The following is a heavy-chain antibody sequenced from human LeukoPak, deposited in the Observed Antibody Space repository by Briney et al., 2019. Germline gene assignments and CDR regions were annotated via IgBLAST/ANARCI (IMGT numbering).Heavy chain of an antibody. CDR1: GGSFSGYY. CDR3: ARGASYYFDY. CDR2: INHSGST. J-gene: IGHJ4*02. Sequence: SETLSLTCAVYGGSFSGYYWSWIRQPPGKGLEWIGEINHSGSTNYNPSLKSRVTISVDTSKNQFSLKLSPVTAADTAVYYCARGASYYFDYWGQGTLVTASS. V-gene: IGHV4-34*01.